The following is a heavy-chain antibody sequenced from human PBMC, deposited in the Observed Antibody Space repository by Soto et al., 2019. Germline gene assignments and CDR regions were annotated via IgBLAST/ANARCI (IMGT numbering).Heavy chain of an antibody. Sequence: PGGSLRLSCAASGXTFSDYYMSWIRQAPGKGLEWVAYISSDGSNMYYTDSVKGRFTISRDNSKNTLYLQMNSLRAEDTAMYYCARDHYYGSGSYDALDIWGQGTMVTVSS. D-gene: IGHD3-10*01. CDR1: GXTFSDYY. CDR2: ISSDGSNM. J-gene: IGHJ3*02. CDR3: ARDHYYGSGSYDALDI. V-gene: IGHV3-11*04.